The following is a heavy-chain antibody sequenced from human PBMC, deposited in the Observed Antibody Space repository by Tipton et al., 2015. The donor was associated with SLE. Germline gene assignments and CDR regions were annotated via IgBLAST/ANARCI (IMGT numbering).Heavy chain of an antibody. CDR1: GGSISSGGYY. J-gene: IGHJ4*02. CDR2: IYYSGST. V-gene: IGHV4-31*03. Sequence: LRLSCTVSGGSISSGGYYWSWIRQHPGKGLEWIGYIYYSGSTYYNPSLKSRVTISVDTSKNQFSLKLSSVTAADTAVYYCARAEMATIVDYWGQGTLVTVSS. D-gene: IGHD5-24*01. CDR3: ARAEMATIVDY.